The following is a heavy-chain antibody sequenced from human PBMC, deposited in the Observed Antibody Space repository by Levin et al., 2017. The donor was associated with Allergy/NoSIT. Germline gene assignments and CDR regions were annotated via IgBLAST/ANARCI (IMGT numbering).Heavy chain of an antibody. CDR1: GFTFSGYA. V-gene: IGHV3-30*18. Sequence: AGGSLRLSCAASGFTFSGYAMHWVRQAPGKGLEWVAVISYDGDDKYCADSVKGRCTISRDNSKSTLYLQMNSLRAEDTAVYYCAKDRAGSSSYWGSISSWGQGTLVTVSS. CDR3: AKDRAGSSSYWGSISS. CDR2: ISYDGDDK. J-gene: IGHJ5*02. D-gene: IGHD6-13*01.